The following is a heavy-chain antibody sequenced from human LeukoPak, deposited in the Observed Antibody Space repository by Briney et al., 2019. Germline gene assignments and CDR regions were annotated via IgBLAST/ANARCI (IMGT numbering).Heavy chain of an antibody. CDR1: GASFSSYY. J-gene: IGHJ6*03. Sequence: SETLSLTCTVSGASFSSYYWSWLRQPPGKGLEWIAYIFYNGNTKYNPSLKSRVTISVDTSKTQFSLKVTSVTAADTAVYYCARHVGFYYYYMDVWGKGTTVTISS. D-gene: IGHD3-16*01. V-gene: IGHV4-59*01. CDR3: ARHVGFYYYYMDV. CDR2: IFYNGNT.